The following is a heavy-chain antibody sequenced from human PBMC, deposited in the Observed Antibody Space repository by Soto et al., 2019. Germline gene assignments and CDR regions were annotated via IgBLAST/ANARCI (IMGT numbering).Heavy chain of an antibody. Sequence: ASVKVSCKASGGTFSSYAISWVRQAPGQGLEWMGGIIPIFGTANYAQKFQGRVTITADESTSTAYMELNSLRAEDTAVYYCAREVGPGGEYYYGMDVWGQGTTVTVSS. D-gene: IGHD3-10*01. V-gene: IGHV1-69*13. CDR2: IIPIFGTA. J-gene: IGHJ6*02. CDR3: AREVGPGGEYYYGMDV. CDR1: GGTFSSYA.